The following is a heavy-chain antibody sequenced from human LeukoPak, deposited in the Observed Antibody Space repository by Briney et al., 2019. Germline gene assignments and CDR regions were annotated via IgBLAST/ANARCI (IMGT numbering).Heavy chain of an antibody. Sequence: ASVKVSCNTSGYTFTSYAISWVRQAPGQGLEWMGWISAYNGNTNYAQKLQGRVTMTTDTSTSTAYMELRSLRSDDTAVYYCARAGYCSSTSCHSNNWFDPWGQGTLVTVSS. V-gene: IGHV1-18*01. CDR3: ARAGYCSSTSCHSNNWFDP. D-gene: IGHD2-2*02. CDR1: GYTFTSYA. CDR2: ISAYNGNT. J-gene: IGHJ5*02.